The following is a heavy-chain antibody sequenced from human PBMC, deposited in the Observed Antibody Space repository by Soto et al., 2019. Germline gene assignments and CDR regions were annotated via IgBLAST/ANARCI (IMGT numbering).Heavy chain of an antibody. V-gene: IGHV1-58*01. CDR1: GFTFTSSA. Sequence: SVKVSCKASGFTFTSSAVQWVRQARGQRLEWIGWIVVGSGNTNYAQKFQERVTITRDMSTSTAYMELSSLRSEDTAVYYCAADRGDSSGYSDYWGQGTLVTVSS. J-gene: IGHJ4*02. CDR2: IVVGSGNT. D-gene: IGHD3-22*01. CDR3: AADRGDSSGYSDY.